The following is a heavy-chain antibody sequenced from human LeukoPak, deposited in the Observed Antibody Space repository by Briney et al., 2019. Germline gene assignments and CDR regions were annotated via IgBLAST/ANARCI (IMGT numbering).Heavy chain of an antibody. CDR3: ARDYDFWSGYYSPTRGYFGY. V-gene: IGHV3-30*02. Sequence: GGSLRLSCAASGFTFSGSGMHWVRQAPGKGLEGVTFIRYDGSNKYYTDSVKGRFTISRDNSKNTLYLQMDSPRAEDTAVYYCARDYDFWSGYYSPTRGYFGYWGQGTLVTVSS. D-gene: IGHD3-3*01. CDR1: GFTFSGSG. J-gene: IGHJ4*02. CDR2: IRYDGSNK.